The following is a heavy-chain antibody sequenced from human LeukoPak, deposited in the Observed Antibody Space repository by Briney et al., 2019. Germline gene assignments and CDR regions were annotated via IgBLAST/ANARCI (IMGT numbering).Heavy chain of an antibody. CDR2: INTDGSST. V-gene: IGHV3-74*01. CDR3: ATQASVGY. D-gene: IGHD1-26*01. J-gene: IGHJ4*02. Sequence: PGGSLRLSCVASGLTFSSYWMQWVRQAPGKGLVWVSRINTDGSSTTYADSVKGRFTISRDNAKNTLYLQMNSLRAEDTAVYYCATQASVGYWGQGTLVTVSS. CDR1: GLTFSSYW.